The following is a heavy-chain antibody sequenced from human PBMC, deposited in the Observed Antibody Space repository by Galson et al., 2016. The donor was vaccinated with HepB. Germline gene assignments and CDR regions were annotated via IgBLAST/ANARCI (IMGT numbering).Heavy chain of an antibody. V-gene: IGHV3-30*03. CDR1: GFTFSGYG. Sequence: SLRLSCAASGFTFSGYGMHWVRQAPGKGLEWLAADSMDGRRKFYADSVKGRFTISRDNSNNMLFLQMSSLRTDDTAIYYCARRHEYCPPVGCSVDYRGQGTLVSVSS. J-gene: IGHJ4*02. D-gene: IGHD2/OR15-2a*01. CDR2: DSMDGRRK. CDR3: ARRHEYCPPVGCSVDY.